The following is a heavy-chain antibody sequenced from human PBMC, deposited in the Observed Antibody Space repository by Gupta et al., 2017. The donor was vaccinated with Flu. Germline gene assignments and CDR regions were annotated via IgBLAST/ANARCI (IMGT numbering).Heavy chain of an antibody. J-gene: IGHJ4*02. Sequence: EVQLVESGGGLVQPGGSLRVACTASGFNFTTFWMSWVRQAPGRGLQWVAYMKYDGSETYYVDSVRDRFSISRDNAKNSLYLQMNNLRAEDTAVYYCARGSDILNGYSFDYWGQGTLVIVSS. V-gene: IGHV3-7*01. D-gene: IGHD3-9*01. CDR1: GFNFTTFW. CDR3: ARGSDILNGYSFDY. CDR2: MKYDGSET.